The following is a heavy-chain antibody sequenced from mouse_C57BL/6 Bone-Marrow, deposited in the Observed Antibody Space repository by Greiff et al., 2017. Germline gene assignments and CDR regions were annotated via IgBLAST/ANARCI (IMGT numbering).Heavy chain of an antibody. CDR1: GYTFTSYW. V-gene: IGHV1-55*01. CDR2: IYPGSGST. J-gene: IGHJ3*01. D-gene: IGHD1-1*01. Sequence: QVQLQQSGAELVKPGASVKMSCKASGYTFTSYWITWVKQRPGQGLEWIGDIYPGSGSTNYNEKFKSKATLTVDTSSSTAYMQLSSLTSEDSAVYYCARCITTVPAWFAYWGQGTLVTVSA. CDR3: ARCITTVPAWFAY.